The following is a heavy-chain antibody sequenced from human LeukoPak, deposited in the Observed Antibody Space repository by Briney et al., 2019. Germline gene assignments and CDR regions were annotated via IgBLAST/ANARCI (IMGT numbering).Heavy chain of an antibody. V-gene: IGHV3-9*01. CDR3: AKDSRMIFGP. CDR1: GFTFDDYA. CDR2: ISWNSGSI. Sequence: GGSLRLSCAASGFTFDDYAMHWVRQAPGKGLEWVSGISWNSGSIGYADSVKGRFTISRDNAKNSLYLQMNSLRAEDTAVYYCAKDSRMIFGPWGQGTLVTVSS. D-gene: IGHD3-3*01. J-gene: IGHJ5*02.